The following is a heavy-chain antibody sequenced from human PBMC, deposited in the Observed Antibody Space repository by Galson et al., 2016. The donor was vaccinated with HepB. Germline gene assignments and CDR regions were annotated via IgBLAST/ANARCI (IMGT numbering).Heavy chain of an antibody. D-gene: IGHD3-3*01. CDR1: GGSINSGAYY. CDR3: ARGNDFDGTAVPAPWFDP. J-gene: IGHJ5*02. Sequence: LTCTVSGGSINSGAYYWSWIRQHPGKGLEWIGYIYNSGYTYYNPSLKSRVTISRDTSKNQFSLKLSSVTAADTAVYYCARGNDFDGTAVPAPWFDPWGQGTLVTVSS. CDR2: IYNSGYT. V-gene: IGHV4-31*03.